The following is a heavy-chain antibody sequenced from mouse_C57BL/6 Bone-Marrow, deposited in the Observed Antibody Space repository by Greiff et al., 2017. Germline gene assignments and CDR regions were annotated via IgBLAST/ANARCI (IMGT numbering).Heavy chain of an antibody. D-gene: IGHD3-1*01. CDR3: ARDASGYFDV. Sequence: VQLKQSGPGLVKPSQSLSLTCSVTGYSITSGYYWNWIRQFPGNKLEWMGYISYDGSNNYNPSLKNRISITRDTSKNQFFLKLNSVTTEDTATYYCARDASGYFDVWGTGTTVTVSS. J-gene: IGHJ1*03. V-gene: IGHV3-6*01. CDR1: GYSITSGYY. CDR2: ISYDGSN.